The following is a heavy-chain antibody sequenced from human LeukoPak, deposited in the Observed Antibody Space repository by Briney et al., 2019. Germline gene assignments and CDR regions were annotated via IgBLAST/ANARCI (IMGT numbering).Heavy chain of an antibody. CDR3: ARDPYSSGYADS. Sequence: PGGSLRLSCAASGFTFSSYAMSWVRQAPGKGLEWVSAISGSGGSTYYADSVKGRFTISRDNSKNTLYLQMNSLRAEDTAVYYCARDPYSSGYADSWGQGTLVTVSS. CDR1: GFTFSSYA. CDR2: ISGSGGST. V-gene: IGHV3-23*01. J-gene: IGHJ5*01. D-gene: IGHD3-22*01.